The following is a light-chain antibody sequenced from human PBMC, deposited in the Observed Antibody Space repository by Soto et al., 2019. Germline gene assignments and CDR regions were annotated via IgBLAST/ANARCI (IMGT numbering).Light chain of an antibody. J-gene: IGKJ1*01. CDR2: EVS. CDR3: MKGTHWPWT. CDR1: QSLIHSDGNTY. V-gene: IGKV2-30*02. Sequence: DVVMTQYPLSLPFTLGQPASISCRSSQSLIHSDGNTYLSWFQQRPGQSPMRVIYEVSDRDSGVPDRFTGSGSGTAFTLKISRVEAEDVGVYYCMKGTHWPWTFGQRTEVEIK.